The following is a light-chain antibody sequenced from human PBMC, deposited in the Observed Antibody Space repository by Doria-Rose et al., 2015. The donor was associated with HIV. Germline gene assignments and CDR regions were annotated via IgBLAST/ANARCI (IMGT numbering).Light chain of an antibody. CDR1: QSFSSTY. CDR2: DGS. CDR3: HQYGTSWT. Sequence: TQSPGTLSLSPGERATLSCRASQSFSSTYLAWYQQKPGQAPSLLIYDGSTRATVISDRFSASGSGTDFTLTINRLEPEDFALYYCHQYGTSWTFGQGTKVEI. V-gene: IGKV3-20*01. J-gene: IGKJ1*01.